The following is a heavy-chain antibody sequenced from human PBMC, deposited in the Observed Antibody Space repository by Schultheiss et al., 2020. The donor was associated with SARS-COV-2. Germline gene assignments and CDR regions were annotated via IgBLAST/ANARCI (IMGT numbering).Heavy chain of an antibody. D-gene: IGHD2-15*01. CDR2: IYPGDSDT. V-gene: IGHV5-51*01. Sequence: GESLKISCKGSGYSFTSYWIGWVRQMPGKGLEWMGIIYPGDSDTRYSPSFQGQVTISADKSISTAYLQWDNLKASDTALYYCAKDIGPSGIDYWGQGTLVTVSS. J-gene: IGHJ4*02. CDR3: AKDIGPSGIDY. CDR1: GYSFTSYW.